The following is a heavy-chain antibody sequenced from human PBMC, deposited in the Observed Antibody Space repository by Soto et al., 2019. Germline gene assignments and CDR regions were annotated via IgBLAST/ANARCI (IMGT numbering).Heavy chain of an antibody. J-gene: IGHJ4*02. V-gene: IGHV3-74*01. CDR1: GFTFSSYW. Sequence: GGSLRLSCAASGFTFSSYWMHWVRQAPGKGLVWVSRINSDGSSTSYADSVKGRFTISRDNAKNTLYLQMNSLRAEDTAVYYCARGYCSGGSCYYFDYWGQGTLVTVSS. D-gene: IGHD2-15*01. CDR2: INSDGSST. CDR3: ARGYCSGGSCYYFDY.